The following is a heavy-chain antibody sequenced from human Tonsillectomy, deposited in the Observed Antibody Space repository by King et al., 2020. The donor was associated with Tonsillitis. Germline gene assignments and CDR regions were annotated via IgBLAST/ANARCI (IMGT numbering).Heavy chain of an antibody. J-gene: IGHJ6*02. CDR2: ITPNSGGI. CDR3: ASGADFWSGNMYGMDV. D-gene: IGHD3-3*01. V-gene: IGHV1-2*06. CDR1: GYTFTAYY. Sequence: VQLVESGAEVKKPGASVKVSCKASGYTFTAYYIHWVRQAPGQGLEWMGRITPNSGGINYAQKFQGRVTMTRDTSISTAYMELTRLISDDTAVYYCASGADFWSGNMYGMDVWGQGTTVTVSS.